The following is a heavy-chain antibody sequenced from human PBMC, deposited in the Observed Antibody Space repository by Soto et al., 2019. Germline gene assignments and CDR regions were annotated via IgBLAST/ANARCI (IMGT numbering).Heavy chain of an antibody. CDR1: GGSISSGDYY. CDR2: IYYSGST. Sequence: QVQLQESGPGLVKPSQTLSLTCTVSGGSISSGDYYWSWIRQPPGKGLEWIGYIYYSGSTYYNPSLQSRVTISVDTSKNQFSLKLSSVTAADTAVYYCARDQGSYDSSGYYYGYFDYWGQGTLVTVSS. J-gene: IGHJ4*02. CDR3: ARDQGSYDSSGYYYGYFDY. V-gene: IGHV4-30-4*01. D-gene: IGHD3-22*01.